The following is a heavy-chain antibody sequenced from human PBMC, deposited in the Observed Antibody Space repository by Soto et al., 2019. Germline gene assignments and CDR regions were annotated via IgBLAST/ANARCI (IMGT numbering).Heavy chain of an antibody. CDR2: IIPIFGTA. CDR1: GGTFSSYA. D-gene: IGHD3-22*01. J-gene: IGHJ4*02. V-gene: IGHV1-69*01. Sequence: QVQLVQSGAEVKKPGSSVKVSCKASGGTFSSYAISWVRQAPGQGLEWMGGIIPIFGTANYAQKFQDRVTITADESTSTAYMELSSLRSEDTAVYYCARAEDYYDSSGYYPLDYWGQGTLVTVSS. CDR3: ARAEDYYDSSGYYPLDY.